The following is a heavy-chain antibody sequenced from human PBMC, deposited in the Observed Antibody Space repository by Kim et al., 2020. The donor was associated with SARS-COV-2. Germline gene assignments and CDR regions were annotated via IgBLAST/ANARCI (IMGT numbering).Heavy chain of an antibody. V-gene: IGHV4-34*01. D-gene: IGHD6-19*01. CDR3: ARGTRQWLVWWPYYYYMDV. Sequence: SETLSLTCAVYGGSFSGYYWSWIRQPPGKGLEWIGEINHSGSTNYNPSLKSRVTISVDTSKNQFSLKLSSVTAAEPAVYYCARGTRQWLVWWPYYYYMDVWGKGTTVTFSS. CDR1: GGSFSGYY. J-gene: IGHJ6*03. CDR2: INHSGST.